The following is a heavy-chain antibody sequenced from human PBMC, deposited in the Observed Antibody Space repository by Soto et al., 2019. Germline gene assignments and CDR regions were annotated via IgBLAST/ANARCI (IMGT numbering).Heavy chain of an antibody. J-gene: IGHJ6*02. V-gene: IGHV3-23*01. CDR2: ISGSGGST. Sequence: GGSLRLSCAASGLTFSSYAMHWVRQAPGKGLEWVSAISGSGGSTYYADSVKGRFTISRDNSKNTLYLQMNSLRAEDTAVYYCAKTRGPRITIFGVVRGMDVWGQGTTVTVSS. CDR3: AKTRGPRITIFGVVRGMDV. D-gene: IGHD3-3*01. CDR1: GLTFSSYA.